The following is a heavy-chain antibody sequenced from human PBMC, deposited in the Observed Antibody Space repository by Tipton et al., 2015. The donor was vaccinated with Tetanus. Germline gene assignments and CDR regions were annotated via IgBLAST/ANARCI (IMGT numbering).Heavy chain of an antibody. Sequence: SLRLSCATSGLFFKNAWMNWVRQAPGKGLGWVGRIKSKTDGGTTDYAARVKDRFSISRDDSKNTLFLQMNSLKTEDTAVYYCTALGIVGSGSRVDYWGRGTLVTVSS. D-gene: IGHD1-26*01. CDR3: TALGIVGSGSRVDY. CDR2: IKSKTDGGTT. J-gene: IGHJ4*02. V-gene: IGHV3-15*07. CDR1: GLFFKNAW.